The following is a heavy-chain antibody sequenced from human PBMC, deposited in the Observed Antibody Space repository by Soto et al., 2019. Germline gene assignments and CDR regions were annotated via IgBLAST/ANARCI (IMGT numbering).Heavy chain of an antibody. CDR3: ARDLPTMDV. Sequence: QVQLVQSGAEVKKPGASVKVSCKASGYTFTSYGISWVRQAPGQGLEWMGWIRAYNGNTNYAQTLPGRVTMTTDTSRSTADMELRSLRSDATAVYYCARDLPTMDVWGQGTTVTVSS. V-gene: IGHV1-18*01. CDR1: GYTFTSYG. J-gene: IGHJ6*02. CDR2: IRAYNGNT.